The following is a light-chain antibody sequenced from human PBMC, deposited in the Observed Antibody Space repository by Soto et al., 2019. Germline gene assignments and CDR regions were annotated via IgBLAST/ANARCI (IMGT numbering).Light chain of an antibody. CDR1: QSVSSSY. J-gene: IGKJ1*01. CDR2: GAS. Sequence: PGERVALSCWASQSVSSSYLTCYQQIPGQAPRLLIYGASNRATGIAARFSGSGSGTDFTLTISSLEPEDFAVYYCQKRSNWPQTCGKGTKGDIK. V-gene: IGKV3-11*01. CDR3: QKRSNWPQT.